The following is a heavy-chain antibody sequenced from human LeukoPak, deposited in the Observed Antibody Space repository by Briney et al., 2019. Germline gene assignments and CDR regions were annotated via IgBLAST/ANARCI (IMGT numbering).Heavy chain of an antibody. J-gene: IGHJ3*01. CDR3: AREHHDSSTGAFDV. Sequence: PGGSLTLSCVASGLTFRSSGMHWVRQAPGKGLERVAVIWSDGSTTYYGDSVKGRLTISRDNSKSTLYLQMNSLRAEDTAVYYCAREHHDSSTGAFDVWGQGTMVTVSS. V-gene: IGHV3-33*01. CDR2: IWSDGSTT. D-gene: IGHD3-22*01. CDR1: GLTFRSSG.